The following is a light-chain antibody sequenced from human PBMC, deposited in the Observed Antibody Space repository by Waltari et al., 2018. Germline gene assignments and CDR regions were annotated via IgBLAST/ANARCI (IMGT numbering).Light chain of an antibody. Sequence: QTVVTQEPSLSVSPGGTVTLTCALSSGPLSTTSYATWYQQTPGQAPRTLVYKANARSSGVPDRFSGSILGNTAALTITGAQADDESDYYCALYMGSGIWVFGGGTRLTV. CDR1: SGPLSTTSY. CDR3: ALYMGSGIWV. V-gene: IGLV8-61*01. CDR2: KAN. J-gene: IGLJ3*02.